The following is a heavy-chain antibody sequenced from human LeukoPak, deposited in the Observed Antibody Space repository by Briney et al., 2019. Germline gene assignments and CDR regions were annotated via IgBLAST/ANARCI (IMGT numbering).Heavy chain of an antibody. D-gene: IGHD6-13*01. V-gene: IGHV3-23*01. CDR3: AKDAAGPEY. J-gene: IGHJ4*02. Sequence: PGGPLRLSCVVSGLTFSSYSMSWVRQAPGKGLDWVSGISASGGDTWYPDSVKGRFTISRDNSKNTLFLQMSSLRVEDTAMYYCAKDAAGPEYWGQGTLVTVSS. CDR1: GLTFSSYS. CDR2: ISASGGDT.